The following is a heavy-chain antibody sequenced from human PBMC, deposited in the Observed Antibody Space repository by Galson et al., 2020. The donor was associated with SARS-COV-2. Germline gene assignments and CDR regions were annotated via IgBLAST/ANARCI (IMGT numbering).Heavy chain of an antibody. CDR3: ARTLYGDQYYFDY. CDR1: GFTFRDFN. D-gene: IGHD4-17*01. J-gene: IGHJ4*02. V-gene: IGHV3-21*01. Sequence: GGSLRLSCAGSGFTFRDFNMDWVRQAPGKGLEWVSSISTSGRYIYYADSVKGRFTISRDNAKNSLYLQMNSLRAEDTAVYYCARTLYGDQYYFDYWGQGTLVTVSS. CDR2: ISTSGRYI.